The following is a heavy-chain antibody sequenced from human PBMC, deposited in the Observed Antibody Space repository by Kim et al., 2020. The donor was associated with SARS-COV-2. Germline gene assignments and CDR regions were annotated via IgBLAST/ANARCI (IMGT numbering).Heavy chain of an antibody. Sequence: GGSLRLSCAASGFTFTSYSMNWVRQAPGKGLEWVSYITISSNGIYYADSVKGRFTISRDNAKNSVYLQMNSLRDEDTAVYYCARSTHYRFDCWGQGPLVTLSS. CDR2: ITISSNGI. D-gene: IGHD4-4*01. CDR3: ARSTHYRFDC. J-gene: IGHJ4*02. V-gene: IGHV3-48*02. CDR1: GFTFTSYS.